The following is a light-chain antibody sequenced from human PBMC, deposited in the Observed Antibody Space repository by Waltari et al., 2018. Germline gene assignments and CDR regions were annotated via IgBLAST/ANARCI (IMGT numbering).Light chain of an antibody. J-gene: IGLJ1*01. V-gene: IGLV2-14*01. Sequence: QSALTQPASVSGSPGQSITISCSGTASDVGAYDFVSWYQQQPGKAPHLIIYEVSNRPSGISNRFSASKSGNTASLTISGLQAEDEADYYCSSYTTSSAPGVFGTGTRVTVL. CDR1: ASDVGAYDF. CDR3: SSYTTSSAPGV. CDR2: EVS.